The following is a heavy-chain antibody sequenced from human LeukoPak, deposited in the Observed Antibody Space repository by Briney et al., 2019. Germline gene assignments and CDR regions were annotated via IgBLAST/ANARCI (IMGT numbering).Heavy chain of an antibody. V-gene: IGHV3-48*03. D-gene: IGHD3-3*02. CDR1: GFTFSSYE. CDR3: ARGERHFPDTA. J-gene: IGHJ5*02. CDR2: ISSSGSTI. Sequence: GGSLRLSCAASGFTFSSYEMNWVRQAPGKGLEWVSYISSSGSTIYYADSVKGRFTISRDNAKNSLYLQMNSLRAEDTAVYYCARGERHFPDTAWGQGTLVTVSS.